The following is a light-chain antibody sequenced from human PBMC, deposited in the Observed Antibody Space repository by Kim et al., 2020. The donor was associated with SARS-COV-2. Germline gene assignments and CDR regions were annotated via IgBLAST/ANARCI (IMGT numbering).Light chain of an antibody. CDR1: SSAVVGYSY. Sequence: PGQSITISCTGTSSAVVGYSYVSWYQQHPGKATKLMIYDVSNRSSGVSNRFCGSKSGKPASLNISGLQADDEADYYCSSYTSSSTLFGGGTQLTV. J-gene: IGLJ3*02. CDR3: SSYTSSSTL. V-gene: IGLV2-14*03. CDR2: DVS.